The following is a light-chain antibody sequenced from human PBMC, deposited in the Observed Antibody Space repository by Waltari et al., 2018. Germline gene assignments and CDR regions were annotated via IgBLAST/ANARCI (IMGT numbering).Light chain of an antibody. Sequence: QSALTQPRSVSGSPGQSVTIFCTGINGDIGRFNFVSWSQLGPDKGPKLLLFDVTQRPSGCPARFSGSKVGNTASLTISGRQADDEADYVCCSYGGHFDLVFGCVTSLTVL. J-gene: IGLJ2*01. CDR3: CSYGGHFDLV. CDR2: DVT. V-gene: IGLV2-11*01. CDR1: NGDIGRFNF.